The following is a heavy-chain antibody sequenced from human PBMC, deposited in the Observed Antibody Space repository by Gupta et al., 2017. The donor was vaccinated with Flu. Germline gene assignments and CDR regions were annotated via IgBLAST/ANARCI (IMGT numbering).Heavy chain of an antibody. D-gene: IGHD3-10*01. Sequence: QLQLQESGPGLVKPSETLSLTCTVSGGSISSSSYYWGWIRQPPGKGLEWIGSIYYSGSTYYNPSLKSRVTISVDTSKNQFSLKLSSVTAADTAVYYCARRLVRGVILFSHFDYWGQGTLVTVSS. CDR3: ARRLVRGVILFSHFDY. CDR2: IYYSGST. V-gene: IGHV4-39*01. J-gene: IGHJ4*02. CDR1: GGSISSSSYY.